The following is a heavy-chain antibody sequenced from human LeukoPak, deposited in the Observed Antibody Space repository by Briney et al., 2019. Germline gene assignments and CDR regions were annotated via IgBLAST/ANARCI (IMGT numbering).Heavy chain of an antibody. D-gene: IGHD6-13*01. Sequence: GRSLRPSCAASTLTLSSKAISWASQAPGKGREWDSGISGRGGSTYYADSVKGRFTISRDNSKNTLYLQMNSLRAEDTAVYYCAKDIDPSPYSSSWNYWGQGTLVTVSS. J-gene: IGHJ4*02. CDR3: AKDIDPSPYSSSWNY. CDR1: TLTLSSKA. CDR2: ISGRGGST. V-gene: IGHV3-23*01.